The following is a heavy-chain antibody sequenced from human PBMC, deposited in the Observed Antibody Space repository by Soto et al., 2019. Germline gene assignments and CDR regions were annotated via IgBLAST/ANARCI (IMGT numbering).Heavy chain of an antibody. CDR2: IYYIGST. D-gene: IGHD3-10*01. J-gene: IGHJ6*02. V-gene: IGHV4-39*01. Sequence: SETLSLTCTFSGGSISTSSYYWGWIRQPPGKGLEWIGTIYYIGSTYYNPSLKSRVTISVDTSKNQFSLKLSSVTAADTAVYYCARLVLNYYYGMDVWGQGTTVTVSS. CDR3: ARLVLNYYYGMDV. CDR1: GGSISTSSYY.